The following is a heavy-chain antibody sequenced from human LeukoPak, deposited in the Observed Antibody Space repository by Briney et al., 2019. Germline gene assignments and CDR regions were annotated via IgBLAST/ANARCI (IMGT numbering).Heavy chain of an antibody. CDR3: ARVQAYGGKGYFDY. J-gene: IGHJ4*02. CDR2: IYYSGST. Sequence: SETLSLTCTVPGGSISSYYWSWIRQPPGKGLEWIGYIYYSGSTNYNPSLKSRVTISVDTSKNQFSLKLSSVTAADTAVYYCARVQAYGGKGYFDYWGQGTLVTVSS. D-gene: IGHD4-23*01. V-gene: IGHV4-59*01. CDR1: GGSISSYY.